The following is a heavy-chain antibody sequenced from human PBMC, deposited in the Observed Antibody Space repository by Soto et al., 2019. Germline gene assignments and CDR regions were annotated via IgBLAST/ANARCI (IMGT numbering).Heavy chain of an antibody. D-gene: IGHD2-2*01. CDR3: ARGLGYCSSTNCYRFYFDN. V-gene: IGHV3-48*03. Sequence: GGSLRLSCAASGFTFSSYEMNWVRQAPGKGLEWVSYISSSGSTIYHADSVKGRFTISRDNAKNSLYLQMNSLRAEDTAVYYCARGLGYCSSTNCYRFYFDNWGQGTLVTVSS. CDR1: GFTFSSYE. CDR2: ISSSGSTI. J-gene: IGHJ4*02.